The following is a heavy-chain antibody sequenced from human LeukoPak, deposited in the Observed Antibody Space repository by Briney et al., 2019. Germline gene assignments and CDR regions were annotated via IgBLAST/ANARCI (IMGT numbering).Heavy chain of an antibody. J-gene: IGHJ4*02. CDR2: ISSSSSYI. D-gene: IGHD6-19*01. CDR3: ARSEGNIAVAAYYFDY. Sequence: GGSLRLSCAASGFTFSSYSMNWVRQAPGKGLEWVSSISSSSSYIYYADSVKGRFTISRDNAKNSLYLQMNSLRAEDTAVYYCARSEGNIAVAAYYFDYWGQGTLSPSPQ. V-gene: IGHV3-21*01. CDR1: GFTFSSYS.